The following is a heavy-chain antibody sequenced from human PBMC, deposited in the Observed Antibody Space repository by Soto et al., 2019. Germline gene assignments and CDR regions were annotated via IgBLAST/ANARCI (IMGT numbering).Heavy chain of an antibody. Sequence: QVQLQESGPGLVKPSQTLSLTCTVSGGSISSGGYYWSWIRQHPGKGLEWIGYIYYSGSTYYNPSLKSRVTISVDTSKNQCSLKLSSVTAADTAVYYCASHSSSWPYYMDVWGKGTTVTVSS. V-gene: IGHV4-31*03. CDR2: IYYSGST. J-gene: IGHJ6*03. CDR1: GGSISSGGYY. CDR3: ASHSSSWPYYMDV. D-gene: IGHD6-13*01.